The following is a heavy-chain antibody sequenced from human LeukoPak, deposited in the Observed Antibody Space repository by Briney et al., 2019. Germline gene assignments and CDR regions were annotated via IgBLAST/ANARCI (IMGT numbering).Heavy chain of an antibody. CDR1: GGSFSGYY. V-gene: IGHV4-34*01. Sequence: SETLSLTCAVYGGSFSGYYWSWIRQPPGKGLEWIGEINHSGSTNYNPSLKSRVTISVDTSKNQFSLKLSSVTAADTAVYYCASRVAVAGTRFDYWGQGTLVTASS. CDR3: ASRVAVAGTRFDY. D-gene: IGHD6-19*01. J-gene: IGHJ4*02. CDR2: INHSGST.